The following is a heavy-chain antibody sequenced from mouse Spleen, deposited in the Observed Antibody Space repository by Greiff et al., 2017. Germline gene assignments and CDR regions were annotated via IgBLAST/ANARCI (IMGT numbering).Heavy chain of an antibody. CDR3: ARLYYGYGDAMDY. D-gene: IGHD2-2*01. CDR2: ISSGSSTI. J-gene: IGHJ4*01. CDR1: GFTFSDYG. Sequence: EVKLVESGGGLVKPGGSLKLSCAASGFTFSDYGMHWVRQAPEKGLEWVAYISSGSSTIYYADTVKGRFTISRDNAKNTLFLQMTSLRSEDTAMYYCARLYYGYGDAMDYWGQGTSVTVSS. V-gene: IGHV5-17*01.